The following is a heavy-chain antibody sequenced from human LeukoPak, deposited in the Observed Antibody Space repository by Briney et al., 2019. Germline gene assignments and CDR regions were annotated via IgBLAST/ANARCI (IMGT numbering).Heavy chain of an antibody. CDR3: ASCSSTSWYAGDWFDP. CDR1: GGSFSDYY. J-gene: IGHJ5*02. V-gene: IGHV4-34*01. D-gene: IGHD2-2*01. CDR2: INHSGST. Sequence: SETLSLTCAVYGGSFSDYYWSWIRQSPGKGLEWIGEINHSGSTNYNPSLKSRVTISVDTSKNQFSLKLNSVTAADTAVYYRASCSSTSWYAGDWFDPWGQGTLVTVSS.